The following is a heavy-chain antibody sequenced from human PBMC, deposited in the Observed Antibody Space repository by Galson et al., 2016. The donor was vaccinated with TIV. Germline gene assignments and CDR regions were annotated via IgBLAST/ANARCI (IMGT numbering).Heavy chain of an antibody. CDR2: LIPMFGIT. V-gene: IGHV1-69*13. CDR3: ARSNSYNSYYMAV. CDR1: GVTFSSYA. J-gene: IGHJ6*03. Sequence: SVKVSCKASGVTFSSYAISWVRQAPGQGLEWMGGLIPMFGITNYAQRFQGRVTITADGSTSTAYMELSSLRSEDTAVYYCARSNSYNSYYMAVWGQGTTVTVSS. D-gene: IGHD2/OR15-2a*01.